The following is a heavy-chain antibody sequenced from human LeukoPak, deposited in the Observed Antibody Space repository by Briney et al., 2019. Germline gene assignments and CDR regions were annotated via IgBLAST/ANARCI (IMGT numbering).Heavy chain of an antibody. D-gene: IGHD3-10*01. V-gene: IGHV4-34*01. J-gene: IGHJ4*02. CDR3: ARELYYYGSGTYHPDY. CDR2: INHSGST. CDR1: GGSFSDYY. Sequence: SETLSLTCAVYGGSFSDYYWSWIRQPPGKGLEWIGEINHSGSTNYNPSLKSRVTISVDTSKNQFSLNVKSVTAADTAVYYCARELYYYGSGTYHPDYWGQGTLVTVSS.